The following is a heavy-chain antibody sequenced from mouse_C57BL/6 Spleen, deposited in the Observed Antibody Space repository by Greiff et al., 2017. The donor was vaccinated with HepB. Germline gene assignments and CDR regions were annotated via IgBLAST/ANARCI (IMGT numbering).Heavy chain of an antibody. CDR1: GYTFTDYN. D-gene: IGHD1-1*01. CDR3: ARLYYGSSYYFDY. J-gene: IGHJ2*01. Sequence: EVQLVESGPELVKPGASVKIPCKASGYTFTDYNMDWVKQSHGKSLEWIGDINPNNGGTIYNQKFKGKATLTVDKSSSTAYMELRSLTSEDTAVYYCARLYYGSSYYFDYWGQGTTLTVSS. CDR2: INPNNGGT. V-gene: IGHV1-18*01.